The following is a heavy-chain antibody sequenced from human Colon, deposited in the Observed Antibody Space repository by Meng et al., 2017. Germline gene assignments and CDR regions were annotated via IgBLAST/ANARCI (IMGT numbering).Heavy chain of an antibody. V-gene: IGHV1-69*13. J-gene: IGHJ6*02. CDR2: IIPIFDTA. CDR1: GYTFTTYD. Sequence: SVKVSCKASGYTFTTYDINWVRQATGQGLEWMGGIIPIFDTANYAQKFQGRVTITADESTSTAYMELSSLRSEDTAVYYCARFGVAGSGYYDGWSYYYGMDVWGQGTTVTVSS. D-gene: IGHD3-22*01. CDR3: ARFGVAGSGYYDGWSYYYGMDV.